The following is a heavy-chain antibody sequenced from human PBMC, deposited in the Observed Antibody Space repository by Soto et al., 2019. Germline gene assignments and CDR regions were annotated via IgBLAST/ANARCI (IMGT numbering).Heavy chain of an antibody. CDR2: IFYTGGT. V-gene: IGHV4-39*07. CDR3: AREPRIAAAGLFAY. CDR1: GHSISSGLYY. D-gene: IGHD6-13*01. J-gene: IGHJ4*02. Sequence: PSETLSLTCAVSGHSISSGLYYWGWIRQPPGKGLEWIGNIFYTGGTLYNPSLKSRVTISVDTSNNQFSLKLSSVTAADTAVYYCAREPRIAAAGLFAYWGQGTLVTVSS.